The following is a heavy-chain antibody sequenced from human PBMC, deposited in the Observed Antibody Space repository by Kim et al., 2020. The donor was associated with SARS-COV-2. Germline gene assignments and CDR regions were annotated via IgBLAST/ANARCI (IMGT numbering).Heavy chain of an antibody. CDR2: IKEDGSRS. Sequence: GGSLRLSCAASGFGFSDHWMHWVRQAPGKGLEWVANIKEDGSRSHYADSLKGRFTISRDNAKNSLFLQMSALTVADTGLYFCARGRELWGQGTLGTVSS. V-gene: IGHV3-7*01. J-gene: IGHJ4*02. CDR1: GFGFSDHW. CDR3: ARGREL.